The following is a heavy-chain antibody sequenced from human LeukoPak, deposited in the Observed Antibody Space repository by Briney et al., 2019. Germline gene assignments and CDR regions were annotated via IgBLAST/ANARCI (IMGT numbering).Heavy chain of an antibody. J-gene: IGHJ6*04. D-gene: IGHD3-10*02. V-gene: IGHV3-7*01. CDR3: AELGITMIGGV. CDR2: IQQDGSEI. CDR1: GFTFSSYW. Sequence: GGSLRLSCAASGFTFSSYWMGWVRQAPGKGPEWVANIQQDGSEIFYVDSVRGRFTISRDNSKSTLYLQMNSLRAEDTAVYYCAELGITMIGGVWGKGTTVTISS.